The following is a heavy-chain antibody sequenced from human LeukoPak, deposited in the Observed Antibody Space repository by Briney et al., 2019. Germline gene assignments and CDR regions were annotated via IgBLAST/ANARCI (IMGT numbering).Heavy chain of an antibody. CDR2: ISGSGDNT. CDR1: GFTFSSYA. J-gene: IGHJ4*02. D-gene: IGHD1-20*01. Sequence: GGSLRLSCAASGFTFSSYAMEWVRQAPGKGLEWVSYISGSGDNTYYADSVKGRFTISRDNSKNTLSLQMNSLRAEDTAVYYCAERVTGTTRYFDSWSQGTLATVSS. V-gene: IGHV3-23*01. CDR3: AERVTGTTRYFDS.